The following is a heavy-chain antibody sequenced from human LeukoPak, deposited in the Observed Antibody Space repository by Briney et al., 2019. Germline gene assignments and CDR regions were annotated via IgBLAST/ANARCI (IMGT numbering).Heavy chain of an antibody. Sequence: PSETLSLTCTVSGGSISSYYWSWIRPPAGKGLEWIGRIYTSGSTNYNPSLKSRVTMSVDTSKNQFSLKLSSVTAADTAVYYCARDLDSGYETVAFDIWGQGTMVTVSS. CDR2: IYTSGST. D-gene: IGHD5-12*01. CDR3: ARDLDSGYETVAFDI. V-gene: IGHV4-4*07. CDR1: GGSISSYY. J-gene: IGHJ3*02.